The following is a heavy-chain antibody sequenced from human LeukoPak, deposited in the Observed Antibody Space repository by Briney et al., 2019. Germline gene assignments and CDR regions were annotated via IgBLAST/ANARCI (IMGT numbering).Heavy chain of an antibody. CDR1: GFTVSSNY. CDR2: IYSGGST. V-gene: IGHV3-53*01. CDR3: TRETVGGYTGYGSSH. J-gene: IGHJ4*02. D-gene: IGHD5-12*01. Sequence: GGSLRLSCAASGFTVSSNYMSWVRQAPGKGLEWVSVIYSGGSTYYADSVKGRFTISRDNAKNSLYLQMNSLRDEDTAVYYCTRETVGGYTGYGSSHWGQGTLVSVSS.